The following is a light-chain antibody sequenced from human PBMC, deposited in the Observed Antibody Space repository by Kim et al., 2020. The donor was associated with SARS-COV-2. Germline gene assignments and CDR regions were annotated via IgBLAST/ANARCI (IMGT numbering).Light chain of an antibody. CDR2: AAS. Sequence: AIQMTQSPSSLSASVGDRVTITCRASQGIRNDLSWYQQKPGQAPKVLVYAASSLQAGVPSRFSGSGSDTDFTLTISSLQPEDSATYSCLQDYTDPWTFVHGTKVEIK. CDR1: QGIRND. CDR3: LQDYTDPWT. V-gene: IGKV1-6*01. J-gene: IGKJ1*01.